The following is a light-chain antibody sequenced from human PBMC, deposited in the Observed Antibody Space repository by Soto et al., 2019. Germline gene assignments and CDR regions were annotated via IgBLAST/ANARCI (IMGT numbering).Light chain of an antibody. V-gene: IGLV7-43*01. CDR1: TGAVTSGYY. CDR3: LLYYGGALV. Sequence: QTVVTQEPSLTVSPGGTVTLTCASSTGAVTSGYYPNWFQQEPGRAPRALIYSTSNKYSWTPARFSGSLLGGKAALTLSGAQPEDEAEYYCLLYYGGALVFGGGTKLTVL. CDR2: STS. J-gene: IGLJ2*01.